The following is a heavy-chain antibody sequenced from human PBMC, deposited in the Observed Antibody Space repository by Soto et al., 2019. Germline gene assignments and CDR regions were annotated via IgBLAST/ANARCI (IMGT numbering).Heavy chain of an antibody. CDR3: ARGVAARPGYYYGLDV. CDR1: SGSISSYY. CDR2: IYTSGST. V-gene: IGHV4-4*07. D-gene: IGHD6-6*01. J-gene: IGHJ6*02. Sequence: SETLSLTCTVSSGSISSYYWSWIRQPAGKGLEWIGRIYTSGSTNYNPSLKSLVTMSVDTSKNQFSLKLSSVTAADTAVYYCARGVAARPGYYYGLDVWGQGTTVTVSS.